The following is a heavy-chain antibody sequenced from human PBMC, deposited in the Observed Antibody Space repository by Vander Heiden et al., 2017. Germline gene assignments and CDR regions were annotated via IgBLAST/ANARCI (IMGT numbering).Heavy chain of an antibody. CDR3: ARRVAASSTGGNFDS. D-gene: IGHD2-8*02. J-gene: IGHJ4*02. CDR1: GFTFSSYW. V-gene: IGHV3-7*01. Sequence: DVQLVESGGGLVQPGGSLRLSCAASGFTFSSYWMSWVRQAPGKGLEWVANIKQDGSEKYYVESVKGRFTISRDNAKNSLYLQMNSLRVEDTAVYYCARRVAASSTGGNFDSWGQGTLLTVSS. CDR2: IKQDGSEK.